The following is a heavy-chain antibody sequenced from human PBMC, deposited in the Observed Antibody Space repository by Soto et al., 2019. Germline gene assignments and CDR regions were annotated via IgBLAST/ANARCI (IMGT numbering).Heavy chain of an antibody. Sequence: SWSMSLTCAGSGGSISSGGDAWRWIKQPPGKGLEWIGYIYHSGSTYYNPSLKSRVTISVDRSKNQFSLKLSSVTAADTAVYYCASNIYYDFWSGYEYKSMDVWGQGTTVTVSS. V-gene: IGHV4-30-2*01. CDR3: ASNIYYDFWSGYEYKSMDV. CDR1: GGSISSGGDA. CDR2: IYHSGST. D-gene: IGHD3-3*01. J-gene: IGHJ6*02.